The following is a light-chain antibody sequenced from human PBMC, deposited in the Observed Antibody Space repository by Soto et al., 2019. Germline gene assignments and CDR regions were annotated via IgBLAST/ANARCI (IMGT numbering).Light chain of an antibody. CDR1: TGAVTSGTY. CDR2: TTN. CDR3: LLYYGGAQLV. J-gene: IGLJ3*02. V-gene: IGLV7-43*01. Sequence: QAVVTQEPSLTVSPGGTVTLTCASSTGAVTSGTYPSWFQQRPGQAPRTLIYTTNSKHSWTPARFSGSLLGDKAALTLSGVQPEDEADYYCLLYYGGAQLVFGGGTKL.